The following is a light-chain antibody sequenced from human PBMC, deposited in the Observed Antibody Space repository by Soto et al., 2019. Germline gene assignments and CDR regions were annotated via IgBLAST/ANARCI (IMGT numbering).Light chain of an antibody. CDR3: QTWATGIRV. CDR1: SGHSSYT. V-gene: IGLV4-69*01. J-gene: IGLJ3*02. CDR2: VNSDGSH. Sequence: QLVLTQSPSASASLGASVKLTCTLNSGHSSYTIAWHQQQPEKGPRYLMKVNSDGSHTKGDGIPDRFAGSSSGAERYLTISSLQYEDEADYYCQTWATGIRVFGGGTKVTVL.